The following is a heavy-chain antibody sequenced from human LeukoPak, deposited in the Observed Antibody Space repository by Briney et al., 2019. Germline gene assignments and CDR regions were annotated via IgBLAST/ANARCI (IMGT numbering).Heavy chain of an antibody. CDR2: ISYDGSNK. J-gene: IGHJ4*02. CDR3: AKLAVGATTGQVIDY. D-gene: IGHD1-26*01. CDR1: GFTFSSYA. Sequence: PGGSLRLSCAASGFTFSSYAMHWVRQAPGKGLEWVAVISYDGSNKYYADSVKGRFTISRDNSKNTLYLQMNSLRAEDTAVYYCAKLAVGATTGQVIDYWGQGTLVTVSS. V-gene: IGHV3-30-3*02.